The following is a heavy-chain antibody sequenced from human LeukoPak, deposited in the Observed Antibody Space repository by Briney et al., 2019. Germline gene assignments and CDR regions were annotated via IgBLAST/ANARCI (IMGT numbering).Heavy chain of an antibody. V-gene: IGHV1-8*01. Sequence: ASVKVSCKASGYTFTSYDINWVRQATGQGLEWMRWMNPNSGNTGYAQKFQGRVTMTRNTSISTAYMELSSLRSEDTAVYYCARAPTYCGGDCYFDYWGQGTLVTVSS. D-gene: IGHD2-21*02. J-gene: IGHJ4*02. CDR2: MNPNSGNT. CDR3: ARAPTYCGGDCYFDY. CDR1: GYTFTSYD.